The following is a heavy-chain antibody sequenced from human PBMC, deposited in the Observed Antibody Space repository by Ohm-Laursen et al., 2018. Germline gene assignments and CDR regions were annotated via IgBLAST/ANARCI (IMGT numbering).Heavy chain of an antibody. Sequence: SDTLSLTCTVSGGSISSYYWSWIRQPPGKGLEWIGYIYYSGSTNYNPSLKSRVTISVDTSKNQFSLKLSSVTAADTAVYYCARHVYGSGRLYGMDVWGQGTTVTVSS. J-gene: IGHJ6*02. D-gene: IGHD3-10*01. V-gene: IGHV4-59*08. CDR3: ARHVYGSGRLYGMDV. CDR2: IYYSGST. CDR1: GGSISSYY.